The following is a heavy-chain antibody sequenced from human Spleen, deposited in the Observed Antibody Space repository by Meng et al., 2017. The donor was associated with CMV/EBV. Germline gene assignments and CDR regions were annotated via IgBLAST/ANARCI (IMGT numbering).Heavy chain of an antibody. D-gene: IGHD1-14*01. CDR3: ARDVRNGMDV. CDR2: ISYDGSNK. Sequence: GESLKISCAASGFTFSHYAMHWVRQAPGKGLEWVAVISYDGSNKYYADSVRGRFTISRDNSKNTLYLQMSSLRAEDTAVYYCARDVRNGMDVWGQGTTVTVSS. CDR1: GFTFSHYA. J-gene: IGHJ6*02. V-gene: IGHV3-30-3*01.